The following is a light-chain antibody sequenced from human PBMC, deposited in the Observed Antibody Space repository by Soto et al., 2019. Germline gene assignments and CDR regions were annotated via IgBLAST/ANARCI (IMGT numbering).Light chain of an antibody. CDR2: DAS. J-gene: IGKJ3*01. CDR1: QSVSSY. Sequence: EIVLTQSPATLSLSPGERATLSCRASQSVSSYLAWYQQKPGQAPRLLIYDASNRATGIPARFSGNGSGTDFTLTITSLEPEDFAVYYCQQRSNWPPIFTFGPGTKVDFK. V-gene: IGKV3-11*01. CDR3: QQRSNWPPIFT.